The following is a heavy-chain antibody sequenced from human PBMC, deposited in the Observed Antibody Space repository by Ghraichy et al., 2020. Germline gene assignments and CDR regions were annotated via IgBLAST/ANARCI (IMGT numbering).Heavy chain of an antibody. CDR1: GFSLRTNAVG. CDR2: IYWNDDK. J-gene: IGHJ4*02. D-gene: IGHD3-16*01. V-gene: IGHV2-5*01. CDR3: AHILRAYYFDY. Sequence: SGPTLVKPTQTLTLTCTFSGFSLRTNAVGVGWIRQPPGKALEWLALIYWNDDKRYSLSLETRLTITKDTSKNQVVLRMTNMDPVDTATYYCAHILRAYYFDYWGPGTLLTVSS.